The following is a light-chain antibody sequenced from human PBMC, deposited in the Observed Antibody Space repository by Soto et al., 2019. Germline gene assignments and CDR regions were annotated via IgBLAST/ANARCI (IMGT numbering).Light chain of an antibody. J-gene: IGKJ1*01. Sequence: IVLTQSPATLSFSALQRSTLSFRSSQSVRRNVAWYQQKPGQSPRLPIYAASTRATGIPGRFSGSGSGTEFTLTISSLQSEDFAVYYCQQYNDWPPTFGQGTKVDIK. CDR2: AAS. V-gene: IGKV3-15*01. CDR1: QSVRRN. CDR3: QQYNDWPPT.